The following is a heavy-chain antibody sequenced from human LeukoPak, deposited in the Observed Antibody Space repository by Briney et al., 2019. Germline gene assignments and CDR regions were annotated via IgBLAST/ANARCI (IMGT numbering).Heavy chain of an antibody. V-gene: IGHV4-61*08. Sequence: SETLSLTCTVSGVSVSNGGSLWSWIRQPPGKGLELIGYISNSGNTNYNPSLKSRVTISVDTSMNQFSLKLTSVTAADTAVYYCATTGGKSLRPGGYWGQGTLVTVSS. CDR3: ATTGGKSLRPGGY. D-gene: IGHD4-23*01. CDR1: GVSVSNGGSL. J-gene: IGHJ4*02. CDR2: ISNSGNT.